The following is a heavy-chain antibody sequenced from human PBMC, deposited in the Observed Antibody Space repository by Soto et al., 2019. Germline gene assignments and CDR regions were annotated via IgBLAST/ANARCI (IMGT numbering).Heavy chain of an antibody. CDR1: GDSISTYN. D-gene: IGHD3-10*01. Sequence: PSETLSLTCTVSGDSISTYNWGWIRQPPGKGLEWIGCTYYSGVTNYNPSLKSRVTISVDTPKNQLSLKLSSVTAADTAVYYCASGEIRGLIYYWGRRSLVIGSS. V-gene: IGHV4-59*12. J-gene: IGHJ4*02. CDR2: TYYSGVT. CDR3: ASGEIRGLIYY.